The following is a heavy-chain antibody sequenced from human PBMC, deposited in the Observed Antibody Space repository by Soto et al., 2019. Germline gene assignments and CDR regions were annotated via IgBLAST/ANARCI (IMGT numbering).Heavy chain of an antibody. J-gene: IGHJ4*02. Sequence: QSLSCAVVGGSSVGGGYSLRWIRQPPGKGLEWIGYIYHSGSTYYNPSLKSRVTISVDRSKNQFSLKLSSVTAADTAVYYCARGQVVAAQHWGQGTLVTVSS. CDR2: IYHSGST. CDR3: ARGQVVAAQH. D-gene: IGHD2-15*01. V-gene: IGHV4-30-2*01. CDR1: GGSSVGGGYS.